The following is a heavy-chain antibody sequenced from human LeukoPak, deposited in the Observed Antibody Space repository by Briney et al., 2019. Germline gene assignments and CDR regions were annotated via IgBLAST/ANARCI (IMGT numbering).Heavy chain of an antibody. CDR3: ARHPTSSYYFDY. CDR2: IYHSGST. V-gene: IGHV4-38-2*02. CDR1: GYSISSGYY. J-gene: IGHJ4*02. Sequence: SETLSLTCTVSGYSISSGYYWGWIRQPPGKGLEWIGSIYHSGSTYYNPSLKSRVTISVDTSKNQFSLKLSSVTAADTAFYYCARHPTSSYYFDYWGQGTLVTVSS.